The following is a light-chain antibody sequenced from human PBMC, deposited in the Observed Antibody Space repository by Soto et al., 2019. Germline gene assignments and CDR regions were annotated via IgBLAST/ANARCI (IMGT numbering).Light chain of an antibody. J-gene: IGKJ5*01. CDR3: QQYNNWPLIT. CDR1: QSVSSSY. V-gene: IGKV3-20*01. CDR2: GAS. Sequence: IVLTQSPGTLSLSPGERATLSCRASQSVSSSYLAWYQQKPGQAPRLLIYGASSRATGIPDRFSGSGSGTEFTLTISSLQSEDFAVYYCQQYNNWPLITFGQGTRLEIK.